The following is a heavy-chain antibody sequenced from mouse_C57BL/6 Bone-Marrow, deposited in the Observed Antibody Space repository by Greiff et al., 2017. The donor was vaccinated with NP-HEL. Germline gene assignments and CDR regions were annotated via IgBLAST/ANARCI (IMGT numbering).Heavy chain of an antibody. J-gene: IGHJ2*01. D-gene: IGHD2-5*01. V-gene: IGHV1-72*01. CDR2: IDPNSGGT. Sequence: QVHVKQPGAELVKPGASVKVSCKASGYTFTSYWMHWVKQRPGQGLEWIGRIDPNSGGTKYNEKFKSKATLTVDKPSSTAYMQLSSLTSEDSAVYYCASSYSNYENYFDYWGQGTTLTVSS. CDR1: GYTFTSYW. CDR3: ASSYSNYENYFDY.